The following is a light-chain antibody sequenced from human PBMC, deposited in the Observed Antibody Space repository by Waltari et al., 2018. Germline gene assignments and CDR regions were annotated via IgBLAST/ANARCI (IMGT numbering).Light chain of an antibody. V-gene: IGLV4-69*01. CDR1: RGPRSTV. CDR3: QTGGHGTWV. J-gene: IGLJ3*02. Sequence: QLVLTQSPSASASLGASVKLTCTLSRGPRSTVIAWHQQRPEKGPRYLMKVNSDGSHSKGDEIPDRFSGSSSGAERYLTISSLQSEDEADYYCQTGGHGTWVFGGGTKLTVL. CDR2: VNSDGSH.